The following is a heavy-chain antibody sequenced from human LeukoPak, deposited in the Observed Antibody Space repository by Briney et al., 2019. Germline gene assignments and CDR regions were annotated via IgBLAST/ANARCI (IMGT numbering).Heavy chain of an antibody. J-gene: IGHJ4*02. D-gene: IGHD3-22*01. V-gene: IGHV4-59*01. CDR1: GGSFSGYY. CDR3: ARAVGYYDSSGHLDY. CDR2: IYYSGST. Sequence: SETLSLTCAVYGGSFSGYYWSWIRQPPGKGLEWIGYIYYSGSTNYNPSLKSRVTISVDTSKNQFSLKLSSVTAADTAVYYCARAVGYYDSSGHLDYWGQGTLVTVSS.